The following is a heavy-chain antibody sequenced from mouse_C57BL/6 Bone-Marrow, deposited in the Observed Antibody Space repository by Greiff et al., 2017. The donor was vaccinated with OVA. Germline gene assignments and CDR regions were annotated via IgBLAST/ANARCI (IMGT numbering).Heavy chain of an antibody. CDR2: ISDGGSYT. CDR3: ARGLAARSYAMDY. J-gene: IGHJ4*01. V-gene: IGHV5-4*01. Sequence: EVHLVESGGGLVKPGGSLKLSCAASGFTFSSYAMPWVRQTPEKRLEWVATISDGGSYTYYPDNVKGRFTISRDNAKNNLYLQMSHLKSEDTAMYYCARGLAARSYAMDYWGQGTSVTVSS. CDR1: GFTFSSYA. D-gene: IGHD6-2*01.